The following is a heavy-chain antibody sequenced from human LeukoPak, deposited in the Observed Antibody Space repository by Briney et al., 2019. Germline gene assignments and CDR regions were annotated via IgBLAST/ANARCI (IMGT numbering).Heavy chain of an antibody. Sequence: PSETLPLTCAVSGYSISSGYYWGWIRQPPGEGLEWIGSIYHSGSTYYNPSLKSRVTISVDTSKNQFSLNLSSVTAADTAVYYCARWCRASCYYFDYWGQGTLVTVSS. CDR1: GYSISSGYY. CDR3: ARWCRASCYYFDY. D-gene: IGHD2-2*01. CDR2: IYHSGST. J-gene: IGHJ4*02. V-gene: IGHV4-38-2*01.